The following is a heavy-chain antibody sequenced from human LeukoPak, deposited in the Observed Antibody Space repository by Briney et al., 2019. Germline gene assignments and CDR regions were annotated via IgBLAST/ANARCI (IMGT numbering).Heavy chain of an antibody. CDR1: GFTFSSYS. J-gene: IGHJ4*02. CDR3: ARDAIAVAGTGIDY. V-gene: IGHV3-21*04. CDR2: ISSSSSYI. Sequence: GGSLRLSCAASGFTFSSYSMNWVRQAPGKGLEWVSSISSSSSYIYYADSVKGRFTISRDNAKNSLYLQMNGLRAEDTAVYYCARDAIAVAGTGIDYWGQGTLVTVSS. D-gene: IGHD6-19*01.